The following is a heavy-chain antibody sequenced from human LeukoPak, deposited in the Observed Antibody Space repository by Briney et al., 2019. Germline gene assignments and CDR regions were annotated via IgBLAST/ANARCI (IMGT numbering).Heavy chain of an antibody. D-gene: IGHD3-9*01. J-gene: IGHJ5*02. V-gene: IGHV4-38-2*02. CDR2: IYHSGST. CDR1: GYSISSGYY. Sequence: PSETLSLTCTVSGYSISSGYYWGWIRQPPGKGLEWIGSIYHSGSTYYNPSLKSRVTISIDTSKNQFSLKLSSVTAADTAVYYCARTHFDSLGWFDPWGQGIQVIVSS. CDR3: ARTHFDSLGWFDP.